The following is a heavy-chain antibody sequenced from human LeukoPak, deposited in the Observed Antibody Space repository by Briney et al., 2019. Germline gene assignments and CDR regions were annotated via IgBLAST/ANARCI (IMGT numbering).Heavy chain of an antibody. V-gene: IGHV3-49*04. CDR1: GFSFSTYN. J-gene: IGHJ4*02. Sequence: PGGSLRLSCAASGFSFSTYNMNWVRQAPGKGLEWVGLIASETYGGTAEYAASVKGRFIISRDDSKSIAYLQMNSLKTEDTAVYYCTRDQTPYYWGQGTLVTVSS. CDR2: IASETYGGTA. CDR3: TRDQTPYY.